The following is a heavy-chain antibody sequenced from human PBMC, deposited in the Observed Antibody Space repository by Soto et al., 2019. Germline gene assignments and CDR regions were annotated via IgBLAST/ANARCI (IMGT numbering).Heavy chain of an antibody. Sequence: ASVKVSCKASGGTFSSYAISWVRQAPGQGLEWMGGIIPIFGTANYAQKFQGRVTITADESTSTAYMELSSLRSEDTAVYYCAEPAARPYYGMDVWGQGTTVTVSS. CDR1: GGTFSSYA. V-gene: IGHV1-69*13. CDR3: AEPAARPYYGMDV. D-gene: IGHD6-6*01. CDR2: IIPIFGTA. J-gene: IGHJ6*02.